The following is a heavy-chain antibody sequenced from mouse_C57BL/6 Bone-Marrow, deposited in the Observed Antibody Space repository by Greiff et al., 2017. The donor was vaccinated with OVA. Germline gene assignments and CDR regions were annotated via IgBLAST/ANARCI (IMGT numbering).Heavy chain of an antibody. CDR3: TRGGTHY. CDR1: GYTFTDYE. CDR2: IDPETGGT. Sequence: QVQLQQSGAELVRPGASVTLSCKASGYTFTDYEMHWVKQTPVHGLEWIGAIDPETGGTAYNQKFKGKAILTADKSSSTAYMELRSLTSEDSTVYYCTRGGTHYWGQGTTLTVSS. V-gene: IGHV1-15*01. D-gene: IGHD3-3*01. J-gene: IGHJ2*01.